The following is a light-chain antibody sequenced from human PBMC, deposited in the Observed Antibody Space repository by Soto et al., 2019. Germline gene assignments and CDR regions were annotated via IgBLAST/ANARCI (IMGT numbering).Light chain of an antibody. V-gene: IGKV3-11*01. CDR2: QTS. CDR1: QAVNTR. CDR3: HQRQSWPRT. Sequence: EIVLTQSPDTLSLSPGERATLSCRASQAVNTRLAWYQHRPGQAPRLLIYQTSIRAAGIPARFSASGSGTDFTLTISDVQPEDFALYYCHQRQSWPRTFGQGTKVDIK. J-gene: IGKJ1*01.